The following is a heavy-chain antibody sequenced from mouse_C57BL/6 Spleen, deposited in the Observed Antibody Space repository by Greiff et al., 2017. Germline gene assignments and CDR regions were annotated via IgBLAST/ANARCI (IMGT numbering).Heavy chain of an antibody. D-gene: IGHD4-1*01. CDR2: IYPSDSET. J-gene: IGHJ3*01. Sequence: QVQLQQSGAELVRPGSSVKLSCKASGYTFTSYWMDWVKQRPGQGLEWIGNIYPSDSETHYNQKFKDKATLTVDKSSSTAYMQLSSLTSEDSAVYYCARGNWDPFAYWGQGTLVTVSA. V-gene: IGHV1-61*01. CDR1: GYTFTSYW. CDR3: ARGNWDPFAY.